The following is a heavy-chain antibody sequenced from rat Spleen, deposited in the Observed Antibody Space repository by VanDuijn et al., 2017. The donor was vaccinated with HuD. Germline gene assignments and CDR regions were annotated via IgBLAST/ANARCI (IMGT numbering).Heavy chain of an antibody. V-gene: IGHV5-31*01. CDR1: GFTFNNHW. CDR2: ISNSGCSI. J-gene: IGHJ3*01. D-gene: IGHD1-1*01. Sequence: EVQLVESGGGLVQPGRSLKLSCVASGFTFNNHWMSWIRQAPGKGVEWVASISNSGCSIHYPDSVKGRFTLSRDNAQNTLYLQMKSLRSEDTAPYYCTTVVQGHGFAYWGQGTLVTVSS. CDR3: TTVVQGHGFAY.